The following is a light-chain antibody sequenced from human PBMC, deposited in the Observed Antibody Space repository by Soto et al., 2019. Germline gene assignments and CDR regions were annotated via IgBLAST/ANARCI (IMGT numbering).Light chain of an antibody. V-gene: IGLV2-8*01. J-gene: IGLJ1*01. CDR3: SSYAGSNNFV. CDR2: EVS. Sequence: LTQPPPASGSPGQSVTISCTGTSSDIGAYIYVSWYQQHPGKAPKLMISEVSRRPSGVPERFSGSKSGNTASLTVSGLQADDEAHYYCSSYAGSNNFVFGTGTKVTVL. CDR1: SSDIGAYIY.